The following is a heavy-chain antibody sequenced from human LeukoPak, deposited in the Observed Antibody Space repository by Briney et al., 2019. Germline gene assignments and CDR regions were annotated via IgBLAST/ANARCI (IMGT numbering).Heavy chain of an antibody. V-gene: IGHV4-39*01. D-gene: IGHD4-17*01. J-gene: IGHJ4*02. Sequence: PSETLSLTCTVSGGSISSSSYYWGWIRQPPGKGLEWIGTIYYSGSTYYNPSLKSRVTISVDTSKNQFSLKLSSVTAADTAVYYCVGTVTTDYWGQGTLVIVSS. CDR2: IYYSGST. CDR1: GGSISSSSYY. CDR3: VGTVTTDY.